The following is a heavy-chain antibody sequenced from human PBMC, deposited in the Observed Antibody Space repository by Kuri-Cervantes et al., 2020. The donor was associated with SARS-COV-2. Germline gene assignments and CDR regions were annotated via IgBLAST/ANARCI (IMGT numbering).Heavy chain of an antibody. CDR1: GGSFSGYY. Sequence: SETLSLTCAVYGGSFSGYYWSWIRQPPGKGLEWIGEINHSGSTNYNPSLKSRVTISVDTSKNQFSLKLSSVTAADTAVYYCARDIGYDYVWGSYRYKNRYFDYRGQGTLVTVSS. D-gene: IGHD3-16*02. J-gene: IGHJ4*02. CDR3: ARDIGYDYVWGSYRYKNRYFDY. V-gene: IGHV4-34*01. CDR2: INHSGST.